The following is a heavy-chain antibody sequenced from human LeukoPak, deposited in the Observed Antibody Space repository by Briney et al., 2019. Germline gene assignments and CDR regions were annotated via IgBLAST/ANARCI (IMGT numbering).Heavy chain of an antibody. CDR3: ARGWRYYYGSGSYCPFDY. J-gene: IGHJ4*02. CDR1: GGSFSGYY. CDR2: INHSGST. V-gene: IGHV4-34*01. D-gene: IGHD3-10*01. Sequence: SETLSLTCAVYGGSFSGYYWSWIRQPPGKGLEWIGEINHSGSTNYNPSLKSRVTISVDTSKNQFSLKLSSVTAADTAVYYCARGWRYYYGSGSYCPFDYWGQGTLVTVSS.